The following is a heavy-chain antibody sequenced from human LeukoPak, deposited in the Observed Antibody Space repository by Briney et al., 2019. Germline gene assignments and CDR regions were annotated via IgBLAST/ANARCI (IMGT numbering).Heavy chain of an antibody. CDR2: IGGSGDKT. Sequence: GGSLRLFCSASGFTFSSFWMGWVRQAPGKGLEWVSTIGGSGDKTFYADSVKGRFTISRDNSKNMVHLQMNSLTGEDTALYYCVRRGDASSGWGDHDFWGQGALVTVSS. J-gene: IGHJ4*02. V-gene: IGHV3-23*01. CDR3: VRRGDASSGWGDHDF. CDR1: GFTFSSFW. D-gene: IGHD6-19*01.